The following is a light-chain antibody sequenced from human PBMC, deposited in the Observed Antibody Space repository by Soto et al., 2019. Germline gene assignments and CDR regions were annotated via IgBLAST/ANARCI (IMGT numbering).Light chain of an antibody. CDR2: EGS. V-gene: IGLV2-23*01. CDR1: SSDVGSYNL. Sequence: QSVLTQPASVSGSPGQSITISCTGTSSDVGSYNLVSWYQQHPGKAPKLIIYEGSKRPSGVSNRFSGSKSGNTASLTISGLQAEDEADYLCCSYAGSSAPYVFGTGTKVTVL. J-gene: IGLJ1*01. CDR3: CSYAGSSAPYV.